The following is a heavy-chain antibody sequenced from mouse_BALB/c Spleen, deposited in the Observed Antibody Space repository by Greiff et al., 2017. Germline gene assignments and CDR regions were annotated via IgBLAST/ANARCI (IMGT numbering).Heavy chain of an antibody. CDR3: ARGSPWFAY. Sequence: VQVVESGPGLVAPSQSLSITCNVSGFSLTGYGVNWVRQPPGKGLEWMGMIWGDGSTDYNKAIISRLSTSKDNSKSQDFLKMNRLHTDDTARYYCARGSPWFAYWGQGTLVTVSA. V-gene: IGHV2-6-7*01. CDR1: GFSLTGYG. CDR2: IWGDGST. J-gene: IGHJ3*01.